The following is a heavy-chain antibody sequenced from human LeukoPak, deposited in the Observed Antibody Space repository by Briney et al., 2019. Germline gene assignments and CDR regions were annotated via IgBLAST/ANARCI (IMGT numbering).Heavy chain of an antibody. J-gene: IGHJ5*02. D-gene: IGHD3-22*01. CDR3: ARGRRGSYYDSTSRFDP. V-gene: IGHV4-34*01. CDR1: GGSFSGYY. Sequence: PSETLSLTCAVHGGSFSGYYWSWIRQPPGKGLEWIGEINHSGSTNYNPSLKSRVTISVDTSKNQFSLKLSSVTAADTAVYYCARGRRGSYYDSTSRFDPWGQGTLVTVSS. CDR2: INHSGST.